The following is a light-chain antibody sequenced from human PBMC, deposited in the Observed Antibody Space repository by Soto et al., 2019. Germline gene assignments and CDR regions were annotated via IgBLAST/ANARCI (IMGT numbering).Light chain of an antibody. J-gene: IGKJ3*01. V-gene: IGKV1-33*01. CDR3: XXXXXLPPFT. CDR1: QDISNY. CDR2: DAS. Sequence: DIQMTQSPSSLSASVGDRVTITCQASQDISNYLNWYQQKPGKAPKLLIYDASNLETGVPSRFSGSGSGTDFTFTISSLQPEXXXXXXXXXXXXLPPFTFGPGTKVDIK.